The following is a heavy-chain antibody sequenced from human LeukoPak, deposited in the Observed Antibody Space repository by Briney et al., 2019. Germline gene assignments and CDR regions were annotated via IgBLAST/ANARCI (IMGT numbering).Heavy chain of an antibody. Sequence: GGSLRLSCAVSGFTFSNFWMSWVRQAPGRGLEWVANIHPEGNEKYHVESVKGRFTISRDNTKNLLFLQMNGLRVEDTAVYYCARGDDFSGDHWGQGTLVTISS. D-gene: IGHD1-1*01. V-gene: IGHV3-7*04. CDR2: IHPEGNEK. CDR3: ARGDDFSGDH. J-gene: IGHJ4*02. CDR1: GFTFSNFW.